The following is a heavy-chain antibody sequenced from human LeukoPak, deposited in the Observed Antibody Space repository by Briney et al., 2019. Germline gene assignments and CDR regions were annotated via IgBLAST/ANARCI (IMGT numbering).Heavy chain of an antibody. Sequence: GGSLRLSCSASGFTVSSNYMSWVRRAPGKGLEWVAIIYSDRRTFYAVSVQGRFTISRDNPKNTLYLQMNSLRAEDTAVYYCAKEKGSSPAFDYWGQGTLVTVSS. CDR3: AKEKGSSPAFDY. CDR1: GFTVSSNY. D-gene: IGHD6-6*01. V-gene: IGHV3-53*01. J-gene: IGHJ4*02. CDR2: IYSDRRT.